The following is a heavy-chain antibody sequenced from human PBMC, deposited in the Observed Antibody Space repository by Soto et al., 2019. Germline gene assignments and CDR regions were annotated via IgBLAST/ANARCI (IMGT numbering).Heavy chain of an antibody. V-gene: IGHV3-21*01. CDR3: ARDQPALQYQLDHYYGMDV. D-gene: IGHD2-2*01. J-gene: IGHJ6*02. CDR1: GFTFSSYS. CDR2: ISSSSSYI. Sequence: GGSLRLSCAASGFTFSSYSMNWVRQAPGKGLEWVSSISSSSSYIYYADSVKGRFTISRDNAKNSLYLQMNSLRAEDTAVYYCARDQPALQYQLDHYYGMDVWGQGTTVTVSS.